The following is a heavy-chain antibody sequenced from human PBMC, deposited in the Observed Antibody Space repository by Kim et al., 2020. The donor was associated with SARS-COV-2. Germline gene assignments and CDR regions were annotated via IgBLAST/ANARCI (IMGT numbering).Heavy chain of an antibody. CDR3: ARDVLGYCSSTSCYAEYYYDSSGYSPFFSN. CDR2: ISSSSSYI. D-gene: IGHD2-2*01. CDR1: GFTFSSYS. J-gene: IGHJ4*02. Sequence: GGSLRLSCAASGFTFSSYSMNWVRQAPGKGLEWVSSISSSSSYIYYADSVKGRFTISRDNAKNSLYLQMNSLRAEDTAVYYCARDVLGYCSSTSCYAEYYYDSSGYSPFFSNWGQGTRVTVSS. V-gene: IGHV3-21*01.